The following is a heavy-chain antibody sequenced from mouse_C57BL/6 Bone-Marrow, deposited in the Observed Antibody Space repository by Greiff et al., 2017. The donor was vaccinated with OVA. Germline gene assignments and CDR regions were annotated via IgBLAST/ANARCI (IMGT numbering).Heavy chain of an antibody. Sequence: VQLQQSGPVLVKPGPSVKISCKASGFTFTDYYMHWVKQSHGKSLEWIGLVYPYNGGTSYNQKFKGKATLTVDTSSSTAYMALISLTSEDSAVYYWERFTMITPDAMDYGGQGTSVTVSS. CDR3: ERFTMITPDAMDY. V-gene: IGHV1-36*01. J-gene: IGHJ4*01. CDR1: GFTFTDYY. D-gene: IGHD2-4*01. CDR2: VYPYNGGT.